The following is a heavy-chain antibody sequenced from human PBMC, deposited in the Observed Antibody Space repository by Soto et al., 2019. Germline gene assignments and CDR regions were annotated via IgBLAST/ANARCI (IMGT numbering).Heavy chain of an antibody. CDR2: IIPISDTT. J-gene: IGHJ6*02. D-gene: IGHD2-2*01. CDR1: GCTFSSYA. V-gene: IGHV1-69*01. Sequence: QVPLVQSGAEVKKPGSSVKVSCKASGCTFSSYAINWVRQAPGQGLEWMGGIIPISDTTNYAQKFQGRVTITADESTRTADMELSSLRSEDTAVYYCARSQGSSTSLEIYYYYYYGMDVWGQGTTVTVSS. CDR3: ARSQGSSTSLEIYYYYYYGMDV.